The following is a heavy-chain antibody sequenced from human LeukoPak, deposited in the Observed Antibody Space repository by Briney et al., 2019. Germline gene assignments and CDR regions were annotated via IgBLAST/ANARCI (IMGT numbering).Heavy chain of an antibody. Sequence: GGSLRLSCAASGFTFNIYAMNWVRQAPGKGLEWISSTSYSAAGTYYADSVKGRFSISRDNSKKIVYLQMNSLRAEDTAVYYCAKDRMGGVTFFDYWGQGTLVTVSS. CDR3: AKDRMGGVTFFDY. CDR1: GFTFNIYA. CDR2: TSYSAAGT. V-gene: IGHV3-23*01. J-gene: IGHJ4*02. D-gene: IGHD2-21*02.